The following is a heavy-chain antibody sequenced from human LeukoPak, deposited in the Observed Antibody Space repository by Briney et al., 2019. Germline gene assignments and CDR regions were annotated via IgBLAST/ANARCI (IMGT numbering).Heavy chain of an antibody. CDR2: ISSSTTFI. V-gene: IGHV3-21*01. CDR1: GFSFSSFS. CDR3: ARGEPGFGGLPTVLDN. D-gene: IGHD4-23*01. J-gene: IGHJ4*02. Sequence: GGSLRLSCAASGFSFSSFSMNWVRQAPGKGLEWVSSISSSTTFIDYADSVKGRSTISRDNAKDSLYLQMNSLRAEDTAVYYCARGEPGFGGLPTVLDNWGQGALVTVSS.